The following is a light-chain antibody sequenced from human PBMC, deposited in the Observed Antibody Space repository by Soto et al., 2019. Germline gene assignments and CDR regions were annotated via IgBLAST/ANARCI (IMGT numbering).Light chain of an antibody. J-gene: IGLJ2*01. CDR1: SSDIGNYNY. Sequence: QSALTQPASVSGSPGQSITISCTGTSSDIGNYNYVSWYQQHPGKAPKLIIYEVNNRPSGVSNRFSGSKSDNTAYLTISGVQPEDEADYHCSSYTTIKTVVFGGGTKLTVL. CDR2: EVN. CDR3: SSYTTIKTVV. V-gene: IGLV2-14*01.